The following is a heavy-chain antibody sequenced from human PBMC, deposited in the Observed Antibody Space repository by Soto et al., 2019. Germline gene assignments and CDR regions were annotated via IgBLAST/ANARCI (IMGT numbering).Heavy chain of an antibody. D-gene: IGHD3-9*01. V-gene: IGHV3-33*01. CDR3: ARDGDILTGYYNGYYYYYGMAV. J-gene: IGHJ6*04. CDR2: IWYDGSNK. CDR1: GFIFSSYS. Sequence: GGSLRLSCAASGFIFSSYSTHWVRQAPGKGLEWVAVIWYDGSNKYYADSVKGRFTISRDNSKNTLYLQMNSLRAEDTAVYYCARDGDILTGYYNGYYYYYGMAVWGKGTTVTVSS.